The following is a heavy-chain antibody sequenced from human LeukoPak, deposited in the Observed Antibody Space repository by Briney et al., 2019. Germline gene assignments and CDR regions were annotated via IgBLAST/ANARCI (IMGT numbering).Heavy chain of an antibody. CDR1: GFSFSNYA. V-gene: IGHV3-23*01. J-gene: IGHJ4*02. CDR3: AKNGDDYDHTGYSVGY. CDR2: ISVRGDAT. Sequence: GGSLRVSCEASGFSFSNYAMSWVRQAPGKGLEWVSSISVRGDATYYADPVRGRFTISRDTSKSTLYLQMNSLRAEDTAVYYCAKNGDDYDHTGYSVGYWGQGTLVTVSS. D-gene: IGHD3-22*01.